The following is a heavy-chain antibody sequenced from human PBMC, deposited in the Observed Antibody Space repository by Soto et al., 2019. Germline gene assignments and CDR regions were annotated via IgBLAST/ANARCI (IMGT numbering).Heavy chain of an antibody. J-gene: IGHJ5*02. CDR1: GDSVSSNSAA. Sequence: SQTLSLTCAISGDSVSSNSAAWNWIRQSPSRGLEWLGRTYYRSKWYNDYAVSVKSRITINPGTSKNQFLLQLNSVTPEDTAVYYCARDLSRIAVAGKGWFVPWGHGTLVTVSS. CDR3: ARDLSRIAVAGKGWFVP. CDR2: TYYRSKWYN. V-gene: IGHV6-1*01. D-gene: IGHD6-19*01.